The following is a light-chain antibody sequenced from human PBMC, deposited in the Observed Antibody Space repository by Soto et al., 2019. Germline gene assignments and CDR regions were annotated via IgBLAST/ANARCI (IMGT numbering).Light chain of an antibody. CDR1: SSDVGGYNY. J-gene: IGLJ3*02. CDR2: DVT. Sequence: QSALTQPASVSGSPGQSITIFCTGTSSDVGGYNYVSWYQQRPGKPPKLMIYDVTNRSSVVSNRFSGSKSGSTASLTIAGLQAEDEGDYYCTSYTNRNTVVFGGGTKLTVL. CDR3: TSYTNRNTVV. V-gene: IGLV2-14*03.